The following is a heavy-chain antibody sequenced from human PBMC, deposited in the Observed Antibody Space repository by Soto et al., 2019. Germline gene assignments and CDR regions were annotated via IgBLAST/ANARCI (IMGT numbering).Heavy chain of an antibody. CDR1: GFTFASYH. Sequence: VQLVESGGGLVMPGGSLRLSCAASGFTFASYHMSWVRQAPGKGLDWVSSINPSSSHIYYSDSVRGRFTISRDDSKNSLHLDMNILRTEDVAIYYCVRGYCGGGGCYLRRDAFDVWGQGTAVTVSS. CDR3: VRGYCGGGGCYLRRDAFDV. J-gene: IGHJ3*01. D-gene: IGHD2-15*01. V-gene: IGHV3-21*02. CDR2: INPSSSHI.